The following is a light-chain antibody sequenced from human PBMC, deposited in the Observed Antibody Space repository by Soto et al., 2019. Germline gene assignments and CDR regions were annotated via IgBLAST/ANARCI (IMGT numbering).Light chain of an antibody. CDR3: QQYYSLPYT. J-gene: IGKJ2*01. CDR1: QSILYSSNNKNY. Sequence: DIVMTQSPDSLAVSLGERASINCKSSQSILYSSNNKNYLAWYQQKSGQPPKLLIYRASTRESGVPDRFSGSGSGTDFTLTISSLQAEDVAVYHCQQYYSLPYTFGQGTKLEIK. CDR2: RAS. V-gene: IGKV4-1*01.